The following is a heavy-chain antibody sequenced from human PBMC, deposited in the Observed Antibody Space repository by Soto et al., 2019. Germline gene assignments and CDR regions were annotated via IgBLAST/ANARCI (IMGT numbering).Heavy chain of an antibody. CDR2: ISGDSGNT. CDR1: GYMFTKSA. V-gene: IGHV1-3*01. Sequence: GASVKVSCKASGYMFTKSAMHWVRQAPGQRLEWMGWISGDSGNTKYSPKLQDRVTITRDTSASTAYMELSSLRSEDTALYYCARDGVAAGNINFDYWGQGTLVTVSS. D-gene: IGHD6-19*01. J-gene: IGHJ4*03. CDR3: ARDGVAAGNINFDY.